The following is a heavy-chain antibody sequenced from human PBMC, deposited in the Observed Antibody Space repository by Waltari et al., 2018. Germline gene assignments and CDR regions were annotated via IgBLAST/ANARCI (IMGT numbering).Heavy chain of an antibody. CDR2: FSGSGGIT. Sequence: EVQLVESGGGLVQPGGSLRLSCAASGFSLSSYAMSWVRQVQEKGLEWVLGFSGSGGITYYADFGRCRFTISRDNFKNTLYLQKNSLRAEDTAVYYCARPNIAASGAGTAFDIWGQGTMVTVSS. D-gene: IGHD6-13*01. CDR3: ARPNIAASGAGTAFDI. CDR1: GFSLSSYA. J-gene: IGHJ3*02. V-gene: IGHV3-23*04.